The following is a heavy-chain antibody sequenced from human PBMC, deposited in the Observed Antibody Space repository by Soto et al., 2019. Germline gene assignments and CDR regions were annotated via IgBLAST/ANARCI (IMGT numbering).Heavy chain of an antibody. Sequence: QVQLQQWGAGLLKPSETLSLTCAVYGGSFSGYYWSWIRQPPGKGLEWIGEINHSGSTNYNPSLHSRVTISVDASKNQFALKLSSVTAADTAVYYCARRGDTAMGNYYYYYMDVWCKGTTVTVSS. CDR1: GGSFSGYY. CDR3: ARRGDTAMGNYYYYYMDV. D-gene: IGHD5-18*01. CDR2: INHSGST. V-gene: IGHV4-34*01. J-gene: IGHJ6*03.